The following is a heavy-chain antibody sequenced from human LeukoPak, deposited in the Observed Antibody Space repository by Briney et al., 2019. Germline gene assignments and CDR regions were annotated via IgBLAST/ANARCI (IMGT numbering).Heavy chain of an antibody. D-gene: IGHD2-2*01. CDR3: ARRYCSSTSCYRNYYYMDV. CDR1: GYSISSGYY. V-gene: IGHV4-38-2*01. CDR2: IYHSGST. J-gene: IGHJ6*03. Sequence: SEALSLTCAVSGYSISSGYYWGWIRQPPGKGLEWIGSIYHSGSTYYNPSLKSRVTISVDTSKHQFSLKLSSVTAADTAVYYCARRYCSSTSCYRNYYYMDVWGKGTTVTVSS.